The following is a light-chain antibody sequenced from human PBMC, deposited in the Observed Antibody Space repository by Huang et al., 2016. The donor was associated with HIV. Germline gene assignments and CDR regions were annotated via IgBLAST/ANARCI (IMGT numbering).Light chain of an antibody. Sequence: DILMTQSPSSLSASVGDRVTITCRATQDISNSFAWYQQKPGKAPTLLLFAASRLEDGVPSRFSGSGSGTDYTLTINSLQPEDFATYYCQQYYSTPRVTFGQGTRLDI. CDR3: QQYYSTPRVT. J-gene: IGKJ5*01. V-gene: IGKV1-NL1*01. CDR1: QDISNS. CDR2: AAS.